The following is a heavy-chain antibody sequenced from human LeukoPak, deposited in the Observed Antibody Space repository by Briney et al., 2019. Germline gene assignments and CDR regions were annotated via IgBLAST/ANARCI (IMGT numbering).Heavy chain of an antibody. D-gene: IGHD1-26*01. CDR1: GDSVSSNSAA. V-gene: IGHV6-1*01. CDR2: TYYRSKWYY. Sequence: SQTLSLTCGISGDSVSSNSAAWNWIRQSPSRGLEWLGRTYYRSKWYYDYAVAVKSRISINPDTSKNQFSLQLSSVTPEDTAVYYCARDPVGGSTIFDYWGQGTLVTVSS. CDR3: ARDPVGGSTIFDY. J-gene: IGHJ4*02.